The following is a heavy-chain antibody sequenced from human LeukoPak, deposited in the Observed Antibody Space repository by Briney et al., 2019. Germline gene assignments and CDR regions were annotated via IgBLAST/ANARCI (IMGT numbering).Heavy chain of an antibody. D-gene: IGHD3-9*01. CDR2: IYYSGST. Sequence: SETLSLTCTVSGGSISSYYWSWIRQTAGKGLEWIGDIYYSGSTNYNPSLKSRVTISVDTSKNQFSLKLSSVTAADTAVYYCARRYFDFLPFDYWGQGTLVTVSS. J-gene: IGHJ4*02. V-gene: IGHV4-59*08. CDR1: GGSISSYY. CDR3: ARRYFDFLPFDY.